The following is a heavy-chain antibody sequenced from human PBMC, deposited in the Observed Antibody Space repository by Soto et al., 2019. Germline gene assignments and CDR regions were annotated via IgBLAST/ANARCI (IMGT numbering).Heavy chain of an antibody. V-gene: IGHV4-39*01. CDR3: ARPSSSSGWFDY. CDR2: IYYSGST. D-gene: IGHD6-19*01. Sequence: QLQLQESGPGLVKPSETLSLTCTVSGGSISSSSYYWGWIRQPPGKGLEWIGSIYYSGSTYYNPSLKSRVTISVDTFKNQFSLKLSSVTAADTAVYYCARPSSSSGWFDYWGQGTLVTVSS. CDR1: GGSISSSSYY. J-gene: IGHJ4*02.